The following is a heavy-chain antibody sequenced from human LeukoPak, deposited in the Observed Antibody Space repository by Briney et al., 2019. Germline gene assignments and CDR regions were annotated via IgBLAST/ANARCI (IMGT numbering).Heavy chain of an antibody. CDR1: GGSISSSSYY. V-gene: IGHV4-39*07. Sequence: SETLSLTCTVSGGSISSSSYYWGWIRQPPGKGLEWIGSIYYSGSTYYKPSLKSRVTISVDTSKNQFSLKLSSVTAADTAVYYCARGVPPTDFDYWGQGTLVTVSS. J-gene: IGHJ4*02. CDR2: IYYSGST. CDR3: ARGVPPTDFDY.